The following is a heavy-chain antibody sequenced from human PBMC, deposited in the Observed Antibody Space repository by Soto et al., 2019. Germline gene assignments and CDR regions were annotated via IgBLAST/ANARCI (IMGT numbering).Heavy chain of an antibody. Sequence: PGGSLRLSCAASGFTVSSNYMSWVRQAPGKGLEWVSVIYSGGSTYYADSVKGRFTISRDNSKNTLYLQMNSLRAEDTAVYYCARETHCGGDCYSIYWGQGTLVTVSS. V-gene: IGHV3-53*01. CDR3: ARETHCGGDCYSIY. D-gene: IGHD2-21*02. J-gene: IGHJ4*02. CDR1: GFTVSSNY. CDR2: IYSGGST.